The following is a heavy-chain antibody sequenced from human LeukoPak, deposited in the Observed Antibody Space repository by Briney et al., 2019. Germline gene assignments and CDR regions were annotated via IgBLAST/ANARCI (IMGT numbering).Heavy chain of an antibody. J-gene: IGHJ4*02. CDR1: GYTFTNYY. D-gene: IGHD3-9*01. Sequence: ASVKVSCKASGYTFTNYYMHWVRQAPGQGLEWMGIINPSDGSTTYAQKFQGGVTMTSDTSTSTVYMDLSSLRSEDTAVYYCARDGFDISTGYSYWGQGTLVTVSS. CDR3: ARDGFDISTGYSY. CDR2: INPSDGST. V-gene: IGHV1-46*01.